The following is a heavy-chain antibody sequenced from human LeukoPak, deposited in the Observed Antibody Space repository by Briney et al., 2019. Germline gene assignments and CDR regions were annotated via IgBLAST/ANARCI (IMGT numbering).Heavy chain of an antibody. V-gene: IGHV3-23*01. CDR1: GFTLSIYP. J-gene: IGHJ4*02. Sequence: GGSLRLSCAASGFTLSIYPMSWVRQAPGKGLEWVSSISGSGGYAYYANSVKGRFITSRDNYKNTLHLQMNSLTAEDTAVYYCAKDLFGGPARAFLDDWGQGTLVTVSS. CDR3: AKDLFGGPARAFLDD. CDR2: ISGSGGYA. D-gene: IGHD3-16*01.